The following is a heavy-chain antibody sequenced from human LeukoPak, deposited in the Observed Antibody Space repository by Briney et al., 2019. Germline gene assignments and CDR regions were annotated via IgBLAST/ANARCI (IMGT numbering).Heavy chain of an antibody. CDR3: ARHQWVPAFDI. D-gene: IGHD1-26*01. V-gene: IGHV4-59*08. CDR1: GGSFSDYY. CDR2: MHYTGTT. Sequence: SETLSLTCTVSGGSFSDYYWSWIRQPAGKGLEWIGYMHYTGTTNYNPSLKSRVTISIDTSKNQFSLKLSSVTASDTAVYYCARHQWVPAFDIWGQGTMVTVSS. J-gene: IGHJ3*02.